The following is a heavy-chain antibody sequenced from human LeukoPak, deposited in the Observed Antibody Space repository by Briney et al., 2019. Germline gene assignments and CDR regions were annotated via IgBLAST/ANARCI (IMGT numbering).Heavy chain of an antibody. CDR1: GFTFSNYA. D-gene: IGHD3-22*01. CDR2: IGDSGDNT. V-gene: IGHV3-23*01. Sequence: GGSLRLSCAASGFTFSNYAMNWIRQAPGKGLEWVSGIGDSGDNTYYADSVKGRFTISRDNSKNTLYLRMASLRAEDTAVYYCAKEGYYYGGSGYYLFEYWGQGTLVAVSS. J-gene: IGHJ4*02. CDR3: AKEGYYYGGSGYYLFEY.